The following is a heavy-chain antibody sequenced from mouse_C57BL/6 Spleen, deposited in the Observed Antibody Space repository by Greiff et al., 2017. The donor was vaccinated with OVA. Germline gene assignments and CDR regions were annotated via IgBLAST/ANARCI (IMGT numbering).Heavy chain of an antibody. D-gene: IGHD4-1*01. CDR1: GYSITSGYY. CDR3: ATGTLYFDY. CDR2: ISYDGSN. V-gene: IGHV3-6*01. Sequence: DVQLQESGPGLVKPSQSLSLTCSVTGYSITSGYYWNWIRQFPGNKLEWMGYISYDGSNNYNPSLKNRISITRDTSKNQFFLKLNSVTTEDTATYYCATGTLYFDYWGQGTTLTVSS. J-gene: IGHJ2*01.